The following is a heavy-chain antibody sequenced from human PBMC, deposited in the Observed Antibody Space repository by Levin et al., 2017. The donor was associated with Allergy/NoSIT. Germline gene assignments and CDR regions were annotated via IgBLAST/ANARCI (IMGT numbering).Heavy chain of an antibody. CDR2: IIPILGIA. CDR1: GGTFSSYT. Sequence: SVKVSCKASGGTFSSYTISWVRQAPGQGLEWMGRIIPILGIANYAQKFQGRVTITADKSTSTAYMELSSLRSEDTAVYYCASPGNSQIYYYYGMDVWGQGTTVTVSS. V-gene: IGHV1-69*02. D-gene: IGHD6-13*01. J-gene: IGHJ6*02. CDR3: ASPGNSQIYYYYGMDV.